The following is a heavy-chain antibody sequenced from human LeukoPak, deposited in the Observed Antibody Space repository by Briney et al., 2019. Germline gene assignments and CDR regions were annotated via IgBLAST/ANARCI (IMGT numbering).Heavy chain of an antibody. Sequence: SETLSLTCIVSGGSISSHYWSWIRQPPGKGLECIGNIYYSGSTNYNPSLKSRVTISIDTSKNQFSLKLSSVTAADTAVYYCARALLDAFDIWGQGTMVTVSS. V-gene: IGHV4-59*11. CDR1: GGSISSHY. CDR3: ARALLDAFDI. D-gene: IGHD2-15*01. CDR2: IYYSGST. J-gene: IGHJ3*02.